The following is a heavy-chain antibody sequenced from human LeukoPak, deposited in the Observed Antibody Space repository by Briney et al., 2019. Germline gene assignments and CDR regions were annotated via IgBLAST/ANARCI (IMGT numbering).Heavy chain of an antibody. CDR3: ARVRDGDYGYIGFDP. Sequence: SETLSLTCTVSGGSISSGGYYWSWIRQHPGKGLEWIGYIYYSGRTYYNPSLKSRVTISVDTSKNQVSLKLSSVTAADTAVYYCARVRDGDYGYIGFDPWGQGTLVTVSS. J-gene: IGHJ5*02. CDR1: GGSISSGGYY. CDR2: IYYSGRT. D-gene: IGHD4-17*01. V-gene: IGHV4-31*03.